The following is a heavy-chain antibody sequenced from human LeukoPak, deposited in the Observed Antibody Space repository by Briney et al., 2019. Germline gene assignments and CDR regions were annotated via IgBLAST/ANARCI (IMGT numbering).Heavy chain of an antibody. D-gene: IGHD6-19*01. CDR1: GFTFSAYG. V-gene: IGHV3-53*01. CDR2: IYSGGST. J-gene: IGHJ4*02. Sequence: GGTLRLSCTASGFTFSAYGMSWVRQAPGKGLEWVSVIYSGGSTYYADSVKGRFTISRDNSKNTLYLQMNSLRAEDTAVYYCARTSGWRFDYWGQGTLVTVSS. CDR3: ARTSGWRFDY.